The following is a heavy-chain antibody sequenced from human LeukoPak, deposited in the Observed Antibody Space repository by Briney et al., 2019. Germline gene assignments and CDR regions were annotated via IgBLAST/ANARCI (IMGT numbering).Heavy chain of an antibody. J-gene: IGHJ4*02. V-gene: IGHV4-59*08. Sequence: PSETLSLTCTVFGGSISSYYWSWIRQPPGKGLECIGYIYYTGSTNYNPALKSRVTISVDTSNNQFSLKLSSVTAADTAVYYCASLTTVTQGYFDYWGQGTLVTVSS. CDR2: IYYTGST. D-gene: IGHD4-17*01. CDR1: GGSISSYY. CDR3: ASLTTVTQGYFDY.